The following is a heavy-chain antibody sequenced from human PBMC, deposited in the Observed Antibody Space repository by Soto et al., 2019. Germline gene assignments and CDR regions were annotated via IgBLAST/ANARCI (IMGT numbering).Heavy chain of an antibody. CDR3: VTYYDIFLDVFDR. D-gene: IGHD3-9*01. V-gene: IGHV4-61*01. J-gene: IGHJ3*02. CDR2: IYYSGST. Sequence: PSETLSLTCTVSGGSVSSGSYYWSWIRQPPGKGLEWIGYIYYSGSTNYNPSLKSRVTISVDTSKNQFSLKLSSVTAADTAVYYWVTYYDIFLDVFDRWGRGT. CDR1: GGSVSSGSYY.